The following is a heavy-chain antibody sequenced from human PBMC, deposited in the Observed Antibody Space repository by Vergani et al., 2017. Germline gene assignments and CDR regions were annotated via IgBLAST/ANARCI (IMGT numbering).Heavy chain of an antibody. CDR1: GFTFSSYG. J-gene: IGHJ4*02. CDR2: IRSDESRR. D-gene: IGHD2-15*01. Sequence: QVQLVESGGGVVQPGRSLRLSCAASGFTFSSYGMHWVRQAPGKGLEWVASIRSDESRRYYGDSMEGPFTISRDNSKNTLYLQMKSLRTEDTAVYYCAKEGGGYCSGGTCYPEYWGQGTLVIVSS. CDR3: AKEGGGYCSGGTCYPEY. V-gene: IGHV3-30*02.